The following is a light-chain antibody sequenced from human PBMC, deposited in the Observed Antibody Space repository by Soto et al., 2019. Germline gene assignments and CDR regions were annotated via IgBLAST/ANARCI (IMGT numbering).Light chain of an antibody. J-gene: IGLJ1*01. CDR2: EVS. CDR3: NSYTSSITYV. V-gene: IGLV2-14*01. CDR1: SSDVGGYNY. Sequence: QSALAQPASVSGSPGQSITISCTGTSSDVGGYNYVSWYQQHPGKAPKLMIYEVSNRPSGVSNRFSGSKSGNTASLTISGLQAEDEADYYCNSYTSSITYVFRTGTKGTVL.